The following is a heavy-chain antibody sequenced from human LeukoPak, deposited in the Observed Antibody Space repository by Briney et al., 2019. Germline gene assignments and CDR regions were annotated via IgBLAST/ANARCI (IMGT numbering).Heavy chain of an antibody. CDR2: IDPSGGST. J-gene: IGHJ3*02. D-gene: IGHD1-1*01. CDR1: GYTLTNFY. Sequence: ASVKVSCKASGYTLTNFYMHWVRQAPGQGPEWMGRIDPSGGSTYYAQKFQGRVTMTRDTSTSTVYMELSSLRSEDTAVYYCARIGRRPSDAFDIWGRGTVVTVSS. V-gene: IGHV1-46*01. CDR3: ARIGRRPSDAFDI.